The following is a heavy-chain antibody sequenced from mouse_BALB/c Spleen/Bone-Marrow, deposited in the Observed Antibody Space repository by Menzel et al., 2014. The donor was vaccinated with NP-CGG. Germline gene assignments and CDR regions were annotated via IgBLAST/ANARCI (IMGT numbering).Heavy chain of an antibody. CDR2: IHPGNSDT. Sequence: EVKLQESGTVLARPGAAVKMSCKASGYTFFQLLDALDKQRPGQGLEWIGTIHPGNSDTTYNQKFKGKAKLTAVTSTSTAYMELSSLTNEDSAVYYCTTLARNNFDYWGQGTTLTVSS. J-gene: IGHJ2*01. CDR3: TTLARNNFDY. V-gene: IGHV1-5*01. D-gene: IGHD3-1*01. CDR1: GYTFFQLL.